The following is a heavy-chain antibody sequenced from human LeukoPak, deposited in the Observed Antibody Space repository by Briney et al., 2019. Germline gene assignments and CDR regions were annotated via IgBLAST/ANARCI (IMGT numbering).Heavy chain of an antibody. Sequence: GGSLRLSCAASGFTLSYYAMSWVRQAPGKGLEGVSVISGSGGSTYYADSVKGRFTISRDNSKNTLYVQMNSLSVEDTAVYYCAKGPQVGSGYHPDYWGQGTLVTVSS. CDR1: GFTLSYYA. CDR3: AKGPQVGSGYHPDY. D-gene: IGHD3-22*01. J-gene: IGHJ4*02. V-gene: IGHV3-23*01. CDR2: ISGSGGST.